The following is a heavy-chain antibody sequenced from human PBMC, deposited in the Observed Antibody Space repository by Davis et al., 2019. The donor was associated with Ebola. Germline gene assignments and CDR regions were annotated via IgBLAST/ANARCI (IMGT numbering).Heavy chain of an antibody. CDR1: GFTFSSYW. V-gene: IGHV3-74*01. Sequence: HTGGSLRLSCAASGFTFSSYWIHWVRQAPGKGLVWVSRINSDGSSTSYADSVKGRFTISRDNSKNTLYLQMNSLRADDTAVYYCAREGKYRDESRTFDYWGQGTLVTVSS. CDR2: INSDGSST. CDR3: AREGKYRDESRTFDY. J-gene: IGHJ4*02. D-gene: IGHD2-2*01.